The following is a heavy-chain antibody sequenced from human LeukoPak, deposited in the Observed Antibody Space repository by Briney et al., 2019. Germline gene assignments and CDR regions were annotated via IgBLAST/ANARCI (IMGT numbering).Heavy chain of an antibody. CDR1: GGSISSGSYY. Sequence: PSETLSLTCTVSGGSISSGSYYWSWIRQPAGKGLEWIGRIYTSGSTNYNPSLKSRVTISVDTSKNQFSLKLSSVAAADTDVYYCARDGETWTDAFDIWGQGTMVTVAS. V-gene: IGHV4-61*02. J-gene: IGHJ3*02. CDR3: ARDGETWTDAFDI. CDR2: IYTSGST. D-gene: IGHD3/OR15-3a*01.